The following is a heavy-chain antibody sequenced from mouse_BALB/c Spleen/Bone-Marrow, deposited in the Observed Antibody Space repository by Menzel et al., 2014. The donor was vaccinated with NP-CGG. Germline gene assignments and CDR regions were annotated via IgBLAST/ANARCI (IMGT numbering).Heavy chain of an antibody. Sequence: EVQLQQSGAELVKPGASVKLSCTASGFNIKDTYMHWVKQRPEQGLEWIGRIDPANGNTKYDPKFQGKATITADTTSNTAYLQLSSLTSEDTAVYYCARWEYYAMDYWGQGTSVTVSS. CDR2: IDPANGNT. V-gene: IGHV14-3*02. J-gene: IGHJ4*01. CDR3: ARWEYYAMDY. D-gene: IGHD4-1*01. CDR1: GFNIKDTY.